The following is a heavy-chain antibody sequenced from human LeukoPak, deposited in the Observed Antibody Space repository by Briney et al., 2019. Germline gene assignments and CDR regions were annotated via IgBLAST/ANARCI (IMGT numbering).Heavy chain of an antibody. Sequence: SETLSLTCTVSGGSLKNPTSYWSWIRQAPGKGLEWIGNVYHIGTTTYNSSLKGRVTISVDTSKNHFSLEMASVTPEDTALYYCARNTSSSPWFDPWGQGTLVIVSS. V-gene: IGHV4-61*03. CDR3: ARNTSSSPWFDP. D-gene: IGHD6-6*01. CDR2: VYHIGTT. CDR1: GGSLKNPTSY. J-gene: IGHJ5*02.